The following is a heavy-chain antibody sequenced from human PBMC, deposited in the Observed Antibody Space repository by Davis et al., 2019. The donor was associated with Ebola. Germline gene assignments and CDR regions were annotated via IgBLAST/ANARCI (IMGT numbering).Heavy chain of an antibody. Sequence: SETLSLTCTVSGASITSNDYYWGWIRQSPGKGLEWIGTFYYSGITFYNPSLKSRVTISVHSSKNLFSLKLSSVTAADTAVYYCARGWDSSGWQTWGQGTLVTVSS. CDR3: ARGWDSSGWQT. CDR1: GASITSNDYY. CDR2: FYYSGIT. J-gene: IGHJ4*02. D-gene: IGHD6-19*01. V-gene: IGHV4-39*07.